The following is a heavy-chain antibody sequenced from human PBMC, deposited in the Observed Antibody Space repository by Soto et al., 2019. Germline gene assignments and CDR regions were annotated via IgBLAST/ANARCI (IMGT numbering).Heavy chain of an antibody. Sequence: GGSLRLSCAASGFTFSSYVMSWVRQAPGKGLEWVSAISGSGGSTYYADSVKGRFTISRDNSKNTLYLQMNSLRAEDTAVYYCAKDIVVVVAATRQDYWGQGTLVTVSS. CDR3: AKDIVVVVAATRQDY. CDR1: GFTFSSYV. J-gene: IGHJ4*02. V-gene: IGHV3-23*01. CDR2: ISGSGGST. D-gene: IGHD2-15*01.